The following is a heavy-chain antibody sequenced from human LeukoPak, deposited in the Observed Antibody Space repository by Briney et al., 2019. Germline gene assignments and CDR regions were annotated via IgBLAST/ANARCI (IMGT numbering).Heavy chain of an antibody. V-gene: IGHV5-51*01. CDR1: GYSFTSYW. CDR3: AGHPPTDPQLVLSGAFDI. Sequence: GESLKISCKGSGYSFTSYWIGWVRQMPGKGLEWMGIIYPGDSDTRYSPSFQGQVTISADKSISTAYLQWSSLKASDTAMYYCAGHPPTDPQLVLSGAFDIWGQGTMVTVSS. J-gene: IGHJ3*02. D-gene: IGHD6-6*01. CDR2: IYPGDSDT.